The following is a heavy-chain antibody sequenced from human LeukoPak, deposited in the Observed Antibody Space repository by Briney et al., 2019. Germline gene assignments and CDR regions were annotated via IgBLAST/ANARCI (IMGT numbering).Heavy chain of an antibody. CDR3: AKTSLSDPSGHYYYMDV. D-gene: IGHD3-3*01. J-gene: IGHJ6*03. CDR1: GFTFSSYG. V-gene: IGHV3-23*01. Sequence: GGSLRLSCAASGFTFSSYGMSWVRQAPGKGLEWVSAISGSGGSTYYADSVKGRFTTSRDNSKNTLYLQMNSLRAEDTALYYCAKTSLSDPSGHYYYMDVWGKGTTVTVSS. CDR2: ISGSGGST.